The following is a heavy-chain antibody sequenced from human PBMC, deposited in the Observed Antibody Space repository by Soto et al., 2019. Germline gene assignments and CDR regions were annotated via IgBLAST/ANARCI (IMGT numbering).Heavy chain of an antibody. V-gene: IGHV1-69*01. CDR3: ARLLTTVVRPQWYFDL. CDR1: GGTFSSYA. J-gene: IGHJ2*01. Sequence: QVQLVQSGAEVKKPGSSVNVSCKASGGTFSSYAISWVRQAPGQGLEWMGGIIPIFGTANYAQKFQGRVTITADESTSTAYLELSSLRSEDTAVYYSARLLTTVVRPQWYFDLWGRGTLVTVSS. D-gene: IGHD4-17*01. CDR2: IIPIFGTA.